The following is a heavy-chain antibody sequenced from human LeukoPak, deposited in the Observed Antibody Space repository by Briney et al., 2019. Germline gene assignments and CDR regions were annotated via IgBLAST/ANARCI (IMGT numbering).Heavy chain of an antibody. V-gene: IGHV1-18*01. CDR1: GYTFSNYG. D-gene: IGHD5-18*01. CDR2: ISAYNGNT. J-gene: IGHJ4*02. CDR3: ARAVDTAMVTRDFDY. Sequence: ASVKVSCKTSGYTFSNYGISSVRQALGQGLEWMGWISAYNGNTNYAQKFQGRVTMTTDTSTSTAYMELRSLRSDVTAVYSCARAVDTAMVTRDFDYWGQGTLVTVSS.